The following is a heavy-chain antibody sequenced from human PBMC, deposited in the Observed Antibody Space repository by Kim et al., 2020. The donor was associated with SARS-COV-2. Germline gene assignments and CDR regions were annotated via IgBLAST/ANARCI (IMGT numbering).Heavy chain of an antibody. D-gene: IGHD2-21*01. CDR3: AKDRGRSNSTDAFDI. Sequence: DSVKGRFTMSRDHSKNTRYLQMNSLRAEDTAVYYCAKDRGRSNSTDAFDIWGQGTMVTVSS. J-gene: IGHJ3*02. V-gene: IGHV3-23*01.